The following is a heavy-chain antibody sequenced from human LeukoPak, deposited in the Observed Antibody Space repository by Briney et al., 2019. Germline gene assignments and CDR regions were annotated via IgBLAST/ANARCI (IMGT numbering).Heavy chain of an antibody. Sequence: GGSLRLSCAASGFTFSSFTMHWVRQAPGKGLRWMAVISSDGSNKYYADSVKGRFTISRDNSKNTLYLQMNSLRAEDTAVYYCARDLGGEQLVYDYWGQGTLVTVSS. J-gene: IGHJ4*02. CDR2: ISSDGSNK. D-gene: IGHD6-6*01. CDR1: GFTFSSFT. V-gene: IGHV3-30-3*01. CDR3: ARDLGGEQLVYDY.